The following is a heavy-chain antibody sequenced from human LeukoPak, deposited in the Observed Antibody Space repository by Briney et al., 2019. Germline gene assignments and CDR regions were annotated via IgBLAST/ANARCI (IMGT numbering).Heavy chain of an antibody. V-gene: IGHV1-18*01. D-gene: IGHD3-3*01. Sequence: ASVKVSCKASGYTFTSYDISWVRQAPGQGLEWMGWISASNDNTNYAQILQGRVTLTTDTSTSTAYMELRSLTSDDTAVYYCARDNLYYGSDYWGQGTLVTVSS. CDR3: ARDNLYYGSDY. J-gene: IGHJ4*02. CDR1: GYTFTSYD. CDR2: ISASNDNT.